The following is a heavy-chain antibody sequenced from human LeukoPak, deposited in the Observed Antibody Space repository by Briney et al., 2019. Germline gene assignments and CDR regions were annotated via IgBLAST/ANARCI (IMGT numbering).Heavy chain of an antibody. Sequence: PGGSLRLSCAASGFTFSSYSMNLVRQAPGKGLEWVSSISSSSSYIYYADSVKGRFTISRDNAKNSLYLQMNSLRAEDTAVYYCARVKYYYDSSGYFPFDYWGQGTLVTVSS. J-gene: IGHJ4*02. D-gene: IGHD3-22*01. CDR1: GFTFSSYS. CDR2: ISSSSSYI. V-gene: IGHV3-21*01. CDR3: ARVKYYYDSSGYFPFDY.